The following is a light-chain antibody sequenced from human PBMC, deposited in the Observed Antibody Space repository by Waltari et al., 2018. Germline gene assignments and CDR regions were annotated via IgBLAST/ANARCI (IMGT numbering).Light chain of an antibody. CDR2: DVS. Sequence: QSALTQPRSVSGSPGQSVTISCTGTSSDVGGYNYFSWYQQHPGKAPKLMIYDVSKRPSGVPDRFSGSKSGNTASLTISGLQAEDEADYYCYSYAGSYTWVFGGGTKLTVL. CDR3: YSYAGSYTWV. J-gene: IGLJ3*02. CDR1: SSDVGGYNY. V-gene: IGLV2-11*01.